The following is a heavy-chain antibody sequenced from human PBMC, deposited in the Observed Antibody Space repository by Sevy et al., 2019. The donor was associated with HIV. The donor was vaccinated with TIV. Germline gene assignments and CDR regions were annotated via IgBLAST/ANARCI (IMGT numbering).Heavy chain of an antibody. D-gene: IGHD2-15*01. J-gene: IGHJ6*02. V-gene: IGHV4-34*01. CDR3: ARGYCSGGSCYSLYYYYYYGMDV. CDR2: INHSGST. Sequence: SETLSLTCAVYGGSFSGYYWSWIRQPPGKGLEWIGEINHSGSTNYNPSLKSRVTISVGTSKNQFSLKLSSVTAADTAVYYCARGYCSGGSCYSLYYYYYYGMDVWGQGTTVTVSS. CDR1: GGSFSGYY.